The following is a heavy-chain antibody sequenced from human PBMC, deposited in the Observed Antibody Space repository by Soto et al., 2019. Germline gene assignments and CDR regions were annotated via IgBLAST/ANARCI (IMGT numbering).Heavy chain of an antibody. D-gene: IGHD6-25*01. Sequence: PSGALSLTSAVSGYSSSSGHSWGWIRQPPGKGLEWIGSIFHTGSTYYNPSLKSRVTLSVDTSKNQFSLKLSSVTAADTAVYFCATLPRLDGMDVWGQGTTVTLS. CDR2: IFHTGST. J-gene: IGHJ6*01. V-gene: IGHV4-38-2*01. CDR1: GYSSSSGHS. CDR3: ATLPRLDGMDV.